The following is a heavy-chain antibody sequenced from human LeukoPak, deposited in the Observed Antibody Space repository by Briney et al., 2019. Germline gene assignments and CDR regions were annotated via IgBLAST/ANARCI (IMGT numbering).Heavy chain of an antibody. CDR2: ITSKAYGGTT. D-gene: IGHD2-15*01. CDR3: TREVERGGSCWGGDS. CDR1: GFNFEDYA. Sequence: AGGSLRLSCATSGFNFEDYAINWVRQAPGKGLEWVGLITSKAYGGTTEPAASVKGRFSISRDESKPIAYLQMNSLKIEDTGVYYCTREVERGGSCWGGDSWGQGTQVTVSS. J-gene: IGHJ4*02. V-gene: IGHV3-49*04.